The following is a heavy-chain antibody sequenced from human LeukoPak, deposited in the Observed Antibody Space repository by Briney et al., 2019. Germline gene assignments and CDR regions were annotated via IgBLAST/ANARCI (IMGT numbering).Heavy chain of an antibody. D-gene: IGHD3-22*01. J-gene: IGHJ4*02. CDR1: GGSISSYY. CDR2: IYYSGST. Sequence: PSETLSLTCTVSGGSISSYYWSWIRQPPGKGLEWIGYIYYSGSTNYNPSLKSRVTISVDTSKNQFSLKLSSVTAADTAVYYCARQPGYYYDSSGYYYFDYWGQGTLVTVSS. CDR3: ARQPGYYYDSSGYYYFDY. V-gene: IGHV4-59*08.